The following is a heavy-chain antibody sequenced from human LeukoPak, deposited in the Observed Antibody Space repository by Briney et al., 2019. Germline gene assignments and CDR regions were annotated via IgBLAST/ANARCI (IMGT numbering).Heavy chain of an antibody. CDR3: ARWGSGYYLDY. V-gene: IGHV4-59*08. CDR1: GGSISSYY. J-gene: IGHJ4*02. D-gene: IGHD3-22*01. Sequence: KPSETLSLTCTVSGGSISSYYWSWIRQPPGKGLEWIGYIYYSGSTNYNPSLKSRVTISVDTSKNQFSLKLSSVTAADTAVYYCARWGSGYYLDYWGQGTLVTVSS. CDR2: IYYSGST.